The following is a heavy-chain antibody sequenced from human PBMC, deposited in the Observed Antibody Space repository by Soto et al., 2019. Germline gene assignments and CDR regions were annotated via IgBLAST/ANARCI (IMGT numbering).Heavy chain of an antibody. CDR2: IKSKTDGGTT. D-gene: IGHD4-17*01. V-gene: IGHV3-15*07. CDR3: TTDDYGDYVLDY. CDR1: GFTFSNAW. J-gene: IGHJ4*02. Sequence: PGGSLRLACAASGFTFSNAWMNWVRQAPGKGLEWVGRIKSKTDGGTTDYAAPVKGRFTISRDDSKNTLYLQMNSLKTEDTAVYYCTTDDYGDYVLDYWGQGTLVTVSS.